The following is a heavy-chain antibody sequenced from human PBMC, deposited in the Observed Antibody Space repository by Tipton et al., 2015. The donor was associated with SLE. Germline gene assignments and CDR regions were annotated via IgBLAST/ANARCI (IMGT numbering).Heavy chain of an antibody. CDR2: IKQDGSEK. Sequence: SLRLSCAASGFTFSSYWMSWVRQAPGKGLEWVANIKQDGSEKYYVDSVKGRFTISRDNAKNSLYPQMNSLRAEDTAVYYCARVADYYDSSGYYYLDCWGQGTLVTVSS. J-gene: IGHJ4*02. D-gene: IGHD3-22*01. V-gene: IGHV3-7*01. CDR1: GFTFSSYW. CDR3: ARVADYYDSSGYYYLDC.